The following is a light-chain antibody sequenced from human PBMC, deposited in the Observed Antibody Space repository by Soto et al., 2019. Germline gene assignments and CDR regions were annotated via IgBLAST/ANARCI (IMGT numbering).Light chain of an antibody. Sequence: DIQMTQSPSTLSASVGDRVTITCRASQSISRWLVWYQQKPGKAPNLLIYKASRLQSGVPSRFSGSGSGTEFTLTISSLQPDDFASYYCQQYNSYSWTFGQGTKVEIK. CDR2: KAS. CDR1: QSISRW. V-gene: IGKV1-5*03. CDR3: QQYNSYSWT. J-gene: IGKJ1*01.